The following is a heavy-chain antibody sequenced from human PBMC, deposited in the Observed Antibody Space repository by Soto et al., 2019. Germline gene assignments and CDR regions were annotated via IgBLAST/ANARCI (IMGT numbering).Heavy chain of an antibody. D-gene: IGHD2-15*01. Sequence: ASVKVSCKASGGTFSSYAISWVRQAPGQGLEWMGGIIPIFGTANYAQKFQGRVTITADESTSTAYMELSSLRSEDTAVYYCARGGGVTYDQVFSSWGQGTLVTVSS. CDR2: IIPIFGTA. V-gene: IGHV1-69*13. J-gene: IGHJ5*02. CDR1: GGTFSSYA. CDR3: ARGGGVTYDQVFSS.